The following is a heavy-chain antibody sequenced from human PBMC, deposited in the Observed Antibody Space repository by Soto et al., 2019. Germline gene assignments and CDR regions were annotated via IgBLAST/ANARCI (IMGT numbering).Heavy chain of an antibody. Sequence: SETLSLTCTVSGGSISSYYWSWIRQPPGKGLEWIGYIYYSGGTYYRPSLKSRVTISVDTSKNQFSLKLSSVTAADTAVYYCARQVPAAIRLGWFDPWGQGILVTVSS. D-gene: IGHD2-2*02. CDR3: ARQVPAAIRLGWFDP. CDR1: GGSISSYY. V-gene: IGHV4-59*08. CDR2: IYYSGGT. J-gene: IGHJ5*02.